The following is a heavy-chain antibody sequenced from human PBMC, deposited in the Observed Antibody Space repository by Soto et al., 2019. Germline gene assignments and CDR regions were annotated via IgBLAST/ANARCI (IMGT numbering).Heavy chain of an antibody. CDR3: ARSSPGYKYQLLPCFDY. Sequence: KSSETLSLTCTVSGGSISSSSYYWGWIRQPPGKGLEWIGSIYYSGSTYYNPSLKSRVTISVDTSKNQFSLKLSSVTAADTAVYYCARSSPGYKYQLLPCFDYWGQGTLVTVSS. D-gene: IGHD2-2*01. CDR1: GGSISSSSYY. CDR2: IYYSGST. J-gene: IGHJ4*02. V-gene: IGHV4-39*01.